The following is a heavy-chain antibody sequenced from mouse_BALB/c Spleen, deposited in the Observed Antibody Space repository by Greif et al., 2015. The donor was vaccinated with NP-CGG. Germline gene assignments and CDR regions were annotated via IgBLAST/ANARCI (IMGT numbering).Heavy chain of an antibody. CDR1: GFTFSSYT. D-gene: IGHD2-14*01. CDR2: ISNGGGST. CDR3: ASNRYDDVPFAY. V-gene: IGHV5-12-2*01. Sequence: EVMLVESGGGLVQPGGSLKLSCAASGFTFSSYTMSWVRQTPEKRLEWVAYISNGGGSTYYPDTVKGRFTISRDNAKNPLYLQMSSLKSEDTAMYYCASNRYDDVPFAYWGQGTLVTVSA. J-gene: IGHJ3*01.